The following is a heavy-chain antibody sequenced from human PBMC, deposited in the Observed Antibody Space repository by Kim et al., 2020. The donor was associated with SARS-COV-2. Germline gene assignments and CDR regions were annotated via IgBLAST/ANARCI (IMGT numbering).Heavy chain of an antibody. CDR3: ASEGATTSSLDY. Sequence: ASVKVSCKASGYTFTDYYLHWVRQAPGQGLEWLGWINPKNGATNYARKFQGRVTLTRDTSITTGYMELSSLTSDDTAVYYCASEGATTSSLDYWGQGTLLTVSS. V-gene: IGHV1-2*02. CDR1: GYTFTDYY. CDR2: INPKNGAT. J-gene: IGHJ4*02.